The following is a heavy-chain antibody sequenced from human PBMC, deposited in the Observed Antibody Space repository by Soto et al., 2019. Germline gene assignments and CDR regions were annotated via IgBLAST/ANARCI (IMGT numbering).Heavy chain of an antibody. CDR2: ISGSGGST. CDR1: GFTFSSYA. J-gene: IGHJ6*02. Sequence: GGSLRLSCAASGFTFSSYAMSWVRQAPGKGLEWVSAISGSGGSTYYADSVKGRFTISRDNSKNTLYLQMNSLRAEDTAVYNGAKSGYCSSTSCRYYYYGMDVWGQGTTVTVSS. CDR3: AKSGYCSSTSCRYYYYGMDV. V-gene: IGHV3-23*01. D-gene: IGHD2-2*01.